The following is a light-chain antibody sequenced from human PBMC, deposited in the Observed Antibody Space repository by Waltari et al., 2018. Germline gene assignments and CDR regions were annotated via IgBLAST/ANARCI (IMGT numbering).Light chain of an antibody. J-gene: IGLJ3*02. V-gene: IGLV4-69*01. CDR2: VNNDGSH. Sequence: QLVLTQSPSVSASLGASVKLTCTLSSGHSSNVIAWHQQQPGKGPRYLMNVNNDGSHSKGEEIPDRFSGSSSGAERYLTISSLQSDDEADYYCQTGGHGTWVFGGGTKLTVL. CDR1: SGHSSNV. CDR3: QTGGHGTWV.